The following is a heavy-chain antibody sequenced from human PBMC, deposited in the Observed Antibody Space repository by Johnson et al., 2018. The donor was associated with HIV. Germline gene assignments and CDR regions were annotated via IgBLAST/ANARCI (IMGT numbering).Heavy chain of an antibody. D-gene: IGHD4-23*01. CDR1: EFSFSTYA. CDR3: ARDFNSGSPDGAFDI. CDR2: ISYDGSNK. J-gene: IGHJ3*02. Sequence: QVQLVESGGGVVQPERSLRLSCAASEFSFSTYAMRWVRQAPGKGLEGVAVISYDGSNKYYADSVKGRFTISRENAKNSLYLQMNSLRAGDTALYYCARDFNSGSPDGAFDIWGQGTMVTVSS. V-gene: IGHV3-30*14.